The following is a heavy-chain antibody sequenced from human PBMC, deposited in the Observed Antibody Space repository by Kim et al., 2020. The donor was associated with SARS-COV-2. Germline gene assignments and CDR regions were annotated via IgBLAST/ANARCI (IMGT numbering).Heavy chain of an antibody. CDR3: ARAGIVGATNAFDI. CDR1: GGSISSYY. J-gene: IGHJ3*02. V-gene: IGHV4-59*01. CDR2: IYYSGST. Sequence: SETLSLTCTVSGGSISSYYWSWIRQPPGKGLEWIGYIYYSGSTNYNPSLKSRVTISVDTSKNQFSLKLSSVTAADTAVYYCARAGIVGATNAFDIWGQGT. D-gene: IGHD1-26*01.